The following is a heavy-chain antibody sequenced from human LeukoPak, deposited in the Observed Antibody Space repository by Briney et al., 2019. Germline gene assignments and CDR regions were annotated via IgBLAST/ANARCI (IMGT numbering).Heavy chain of an antibody. CDR2: IYYSGST. D-gene: IGHD2/OR15-2a*01. Sequence: PSETLSLTCTVSGGSISSSTSGWGWYWGWIRQPPGKGLEWIGSIYYSGSTYYNPSLKGRVTIFVDTSKNQFSLKLNSVTAADTAVYYCGRHYFYYYYYIDVWGKGITVTVSS. CDR3: GRHYFYYYYYIDV. V-gene: IGHV4-39*01. CDR1: GGSISSSTSGWGWY. J-gene: IGHJ6*03.